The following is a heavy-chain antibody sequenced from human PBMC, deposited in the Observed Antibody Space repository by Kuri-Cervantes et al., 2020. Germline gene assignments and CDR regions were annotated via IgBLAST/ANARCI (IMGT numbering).Heavy chain of an antibody. CDR2: ISSSSSYI. D-gene: IGHD1-26*01. CDR3: ARDPVGATTGAPLY. V-gene: IGHV3-21*05. J-gene: IGHJ4*02. Sequence: GGSLRLSCAASGFTFSSYSMNWVRQAPGKGLEWVSYISSSSSYIYYADSVKGRFTISRDNAKNSLYLQMNSLRAEDTAVYYCARDPVGATTGAPLYWGQGTLVTVSS. CDR1: GFTFSSYS.